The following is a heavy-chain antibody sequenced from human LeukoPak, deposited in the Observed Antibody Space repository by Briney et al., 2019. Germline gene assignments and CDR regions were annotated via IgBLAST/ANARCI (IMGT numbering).Heavy chain of an antibody. J-gene: IGHJ4*02. Sequence: SETLSLTCTVSGGSISSYYWSWIRQPPGKGLGWIGYVFYSGSTNYNPSLNSRVPISVDMSKNPFSLNLTSVTAADTAVYYCAREVGDYVGVFDYWGQGTLVTVSS. CDR2: VFYSGST. CDR1: GGSISSYY. V-gene: IGHV4-59*01. D-gene: IGHD4-17*01. CDR3: AREVGDYVGVFDY.